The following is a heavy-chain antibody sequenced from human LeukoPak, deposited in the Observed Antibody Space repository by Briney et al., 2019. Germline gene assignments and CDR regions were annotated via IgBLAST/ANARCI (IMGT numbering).Heavy chain of an antibody. CDR2: IYYSGST. J-gene: IGHJ2*01. Sequence: PSETLSLTCTVSGGSISSSSYYWGWIRQPPGKGLEWIGSIYYSGSTYYNPSLKSRVTISVDTSKNQFSLKLSSVTAADTAVYYCARDLEYCSSTSCYARYWYFDLWGRGTLVTVSS. D-gene: IGHD2-2*01. V-gene: IGHV4-39*02. CDR3: ARDLEYCSSTSCYARYWYFDL. CDR1: GGSISSSSYY.